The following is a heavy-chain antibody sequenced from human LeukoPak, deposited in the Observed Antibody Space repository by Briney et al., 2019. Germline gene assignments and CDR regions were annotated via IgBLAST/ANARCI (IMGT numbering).Heavy chain of an antibody. J-gene: IGHJ4*02. CDR2: IYSGGST. V-gene: IGHV3-53*04. Sequence: PGGSLRLSCAASGFTVSSNYMSWVRQAPGKGLEWVSVIYSGGSTYYADSVKGRFTISRHNSKNTLYLQMNSLRAEDTAVYYCATLRRRLNYCTNGVCYTRNYWGQGTLVTVSS. CDR3: ATLRRRLNYCTNGVCYTRNY. CDR1: GFTVSSNY. D-gene: IGHD2-8*01.